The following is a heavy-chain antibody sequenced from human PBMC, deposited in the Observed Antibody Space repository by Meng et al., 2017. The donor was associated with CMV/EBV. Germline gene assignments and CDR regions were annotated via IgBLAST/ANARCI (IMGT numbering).Heavy chain of an antibody. D-gene: IGHD2-2*02. J-gene: IGHJ6*02. CDR1: GRSISSYY. CDR2: IYYSGST. V-gene: IGHV4-59*01. Sequence: SETLSPTCTVSGRSISSYYWSWIRQPPGKGLEWIGYIYYSGSTNYNPSLKSRVTISVDTSKNQFSLKLSSVTAADMAVYYCARGADIVVVPAAIRPIGYYYGMDVWGQGTTVTVSS. CDR3: ARGADIVVVPAAIRPIGYYYGMDV.